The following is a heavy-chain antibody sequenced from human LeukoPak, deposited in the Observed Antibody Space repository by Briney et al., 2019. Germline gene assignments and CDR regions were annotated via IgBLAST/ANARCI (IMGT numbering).Heavy chain of an antibody. J-gene: IGHJ4*02. Sequence: PGGSLRLSCAASGFTFSNHGMHWVRQAPGKGLEWVALIWYDGSNKEYAESVKGRFTISRDNSKNTLYLQMNSLRADDTAVYYCAKGLRYSDNWGQGTLVTVSS. CDR2: IWYDGSNK. CDR1: GFTFSNHG. V-gene: IGHV3-30*02. D-gene: IGHD3-9*01. CDR3: AKGLRYSDN.